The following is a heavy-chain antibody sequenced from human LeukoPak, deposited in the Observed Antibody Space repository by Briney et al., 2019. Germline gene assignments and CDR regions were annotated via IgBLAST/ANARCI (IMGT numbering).Heavy chain of an antibody. CDR3: AKDGGGSGSYYNLYYFDY. J-gene: IGHJ4*02. CDR1: GFTFSSYA. D-gene: IGHD3-10*01. V-gene: IGHV3-23*01. Sequence: GGSLRLSCAASGFTFSSYAMSWVRQAPGKGLEWVSAISGSGGSTYYADSVKGRFTISRDNSKNTLYLQMNSLRAEDTAVYYCAKDGGGSGSYYNLYYFDYWGQGTLVTVSS. CDR2: ISGSGGST.